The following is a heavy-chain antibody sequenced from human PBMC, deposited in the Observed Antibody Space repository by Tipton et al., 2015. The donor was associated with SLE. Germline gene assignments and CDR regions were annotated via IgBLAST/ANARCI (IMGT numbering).Heavy chain of an antibody. CDR3: ASDTSGYYSFHH. Sequence: TLSLTCTVSGGSISSYYWGWIRQPPGKGLEWIGSIYYSGSTYYNPSLKSRVTISVDTSTNQFSLKLSSVTAADTAVYYCASDTSGYYSFHHWGQGTLVTVSS. CDR2: IYYSGST. J-gene: IGHJ1*01. CDR1: GGSISSYY. V-gene: IGHV4-39*07. D-gene: IGHD3-22*01.